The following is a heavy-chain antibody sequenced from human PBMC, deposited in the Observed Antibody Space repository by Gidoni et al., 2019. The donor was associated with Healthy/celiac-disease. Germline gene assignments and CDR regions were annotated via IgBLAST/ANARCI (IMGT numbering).Heavy chain of an antibody. CDR1: GGFFSGYY. V-gene: IGHV4-34*01. Sequence: VQLQQWGAGLLKPSETLSLTCAVYGGFFSGYYWSWLRQPPGKGLEWIGEINHSGSTNYNPSLKSRVTISVDTSKNQFSLKLSSVTAADTAVYYCARASRITMVRGVIRGYYFDYWGQGTLVTVSS. CDR3: ARASRITMVRGVIRGYYFDY. D-gene: IGHD3-10*01. CDR2: INHSGST. J-gene: IGHJ4*02.